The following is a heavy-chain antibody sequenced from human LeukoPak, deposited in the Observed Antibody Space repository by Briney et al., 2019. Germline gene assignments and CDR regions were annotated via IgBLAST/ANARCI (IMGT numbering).Heavy chain of an antibody. Sequence: GGSLRLSCAASGFTFSSYEMNWVRQAPGKGLEWVSYISSSGSTIYYADSVKGRFTISRDNAKNSLYLQMNSLRAEDTAVYYCAKDLGNYDSSGYFDFDYWGQGTLVTVSS. CDR1: GFTFSSYE. D-gene: IGHD3-22*01. J-gene: IGHJ4*02. CDR3: AKDLGNYDSSGYFDFDY. V-gene: IGHV3-48*03. CDR2: ISSSGSTI.